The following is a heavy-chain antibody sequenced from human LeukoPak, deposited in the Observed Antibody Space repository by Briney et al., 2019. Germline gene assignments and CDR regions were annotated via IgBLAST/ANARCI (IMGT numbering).Heavy chain of an antibody. CDR1: GYTFTSYG. D-gene: IGHD3-22*01. CDR2: ISAYNGNT. Sequence: ASVKASCKASGYTFTSYGISWVRQAPGQGLEWMGWISAYNGNTNYAQKFQGRVTMTEDTSTDTAYMELSSLRSEDTAVYYCATEPTYYYDSSGYQEYFQHWGQGTLVTVSS. V-gene: IGHV1-18*01. CDR3: ATEPTYYYDSSGYQEYFQH. J-gene: IGHJ1*01.